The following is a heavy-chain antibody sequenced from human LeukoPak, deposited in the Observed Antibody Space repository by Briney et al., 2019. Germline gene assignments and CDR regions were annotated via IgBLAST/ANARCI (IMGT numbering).Heavy chain of an antibody. CDR3: ARYVRGIVGMDYFDY. Sequence: ASLKDSCKASGYFLISYGISWVRQAPGQGLEWMGWISAYKGNTKYAQKLQGRVTMTTDTSTSTAYMELRSLRSDDTAVYYCARYVRGIVGMDYFDYWGQGTLVTVSS. CDR1: GYFLISYG. J-gene: IGHJ4*02. CDR2: ISAYKGNT. D-gene: IGHD3-22*01. V-gene: IGHV1-18*01.